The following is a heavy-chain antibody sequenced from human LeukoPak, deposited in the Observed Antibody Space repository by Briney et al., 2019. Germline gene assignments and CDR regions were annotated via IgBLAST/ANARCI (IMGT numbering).Heavy chain of an antibody. D-gene: IGHD3-22*01. J-gene: IGHJ4*02. V-gene: IGHV1-69*04. CDR3: ARAEDYYDSSGLLDY. CDR1: GGTFSSYA. Sequence: SVKVSCKASGGTFSSYAISWVRQAPGQGLEWMGRIIPILGIANYAQKFQGRVTITADKSTSTAYMQLSSLRSEDTAVYYCARAEDYYDSSGLLDYWGQGNLVTVS. CDR2: IIPILGIA.